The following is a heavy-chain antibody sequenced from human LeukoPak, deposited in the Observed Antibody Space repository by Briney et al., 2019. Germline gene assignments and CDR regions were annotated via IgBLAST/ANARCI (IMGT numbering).Heavy chain of an antibody. Sequence: PSETLSLTCTVSGGSISSYYWSWIRQPPGKGLEWIGYIYYSGSTNYNPSLKSRVTISVDRSKNQFSLKLSSVTAADTAVYYCARAMEITIFGVVTPDWGQGTLVTVSS. CDR1: GGSISSYY. CDR2: IYYSGST. CDR3: ARAMEITIFGVVTPD. D-gene: IGHD3-3*01. J-gene: IGHJ4*02. V-gene: IGHV4-59*12.